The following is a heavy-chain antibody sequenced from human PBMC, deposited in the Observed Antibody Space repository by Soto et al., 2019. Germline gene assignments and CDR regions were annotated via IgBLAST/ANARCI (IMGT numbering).Heavy chain of an antibody. D-gene: IGHD6-19*01. Sequence: QITLKESGPTLVKPIQTLTLTCTFSGFSLTSNAVGVGWFRQPPGKALEWLALIYWDDDNHYSPSLKSRLTFTKDTSKTQVVLIMTNMDPVDTATYYCAHGSGWLFDFWGQGTLVTVSS. V-gene: IGHV2-5*02. J-gene: IGHJ4*02. CDR3: AHGSGWLFDF. CDR1: GFSLTSNAVG. CDR2: IYWDDDN.